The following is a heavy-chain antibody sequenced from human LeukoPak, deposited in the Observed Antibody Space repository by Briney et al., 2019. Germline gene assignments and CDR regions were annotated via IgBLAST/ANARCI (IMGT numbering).Heavy chain of an antibody. D-gene: IGHD5-18*01. CDR2: ITQDGSEK. Sequence: TGGSLRLSCAASGFTFSSYWMTWVRQAPGKGLEWVANITQDGSEKYYVDSVKGRFTISRDNANKSLYLQMNSLRAEDTAVYYCARDGYNYVNGFDYWGQGTLVTVSS. CDR1: GFTFSSYW. V-gene: IGHV3-7*01. CDR3: ARDGYNYVNGFDY. J-gene: IGHJ4*02.